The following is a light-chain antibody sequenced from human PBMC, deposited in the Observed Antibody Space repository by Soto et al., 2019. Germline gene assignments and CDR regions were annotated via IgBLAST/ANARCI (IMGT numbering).Light chain of an antibody. CDR3: QQRSNWPLT. Sequence: EIVLTQSQAILSLSPWDRPTLSGVASQSVSSYLAWYQQKPGQAPRLLIYDASNRATCIPARCSGSGAGTDCTRTISSLQPEEFAVYYCQQRSNWPLTCGGGTKVEIK. CDR2: DAS. V-gene: IGKV3-11*01. CDR1: QSVSSY. J-gene: IGKJ4*01.